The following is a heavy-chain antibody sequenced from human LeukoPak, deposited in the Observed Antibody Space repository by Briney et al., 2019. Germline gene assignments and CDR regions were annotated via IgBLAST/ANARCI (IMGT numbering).Heavy chain of an antibody. CDR1: GYIFTSYW. Sequence: GASLQISCQGSGYIFTSYWIGWVRQLPGKGLEWMGIIYPGDSDTRYSPSFQGQVTISADKSISTAYLQWSSLKASDTAMYYWARRYTAMAGTGYYFDYWGQGTLVTVSS. CDR2: IYPGDSDT. CDR3: ARRYTAMAGTGYYFDY. V-gene: IGHV5-51*01. D-gene: IGHD5-18*01. J-gene: IGHJ4*02.